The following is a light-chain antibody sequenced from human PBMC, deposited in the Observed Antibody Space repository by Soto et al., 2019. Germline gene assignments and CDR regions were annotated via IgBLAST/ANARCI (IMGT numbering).Light chain of an antibody. CDR2: AAS. V-gene: IGKV1-12*02. CDR1: QGISNW. CDR3: QQAKSFPFT. Sequence: DIQMTQSPSSVSASVGDRVTITCRASQGISNWEAWYQQKPGKAPKVLIYAASSLPSGVPSRLSGSGSATDFTLTISSLQSEYFATYYCQQAKSFPFTFGQGTKLEIK. J-gene: IGKJ2*01.